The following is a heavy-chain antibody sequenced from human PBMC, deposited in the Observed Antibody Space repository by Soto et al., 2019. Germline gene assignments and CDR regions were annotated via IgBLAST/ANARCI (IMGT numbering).Heavy chain of an antibody. D-gene: IGHD2-15*01. CDR1: GFTFSSYG. CDR2: ISYDGSNK. J-gene: IGHJ5*02. V-gene: IGHV3-30*18. CDR3: AKGGVLPNWFDP. Sequence: QVQLVGSGGGVVQPGRSLRLSCAASGFTFSSYGMHWVRQAPGKGLEWVAVISYDGSNKYYADSVKGRFTISRDNSKNTLYLQMNSLRAEDTAVYYCAKGGVLPNWFDPWGQGTLVTVSS.